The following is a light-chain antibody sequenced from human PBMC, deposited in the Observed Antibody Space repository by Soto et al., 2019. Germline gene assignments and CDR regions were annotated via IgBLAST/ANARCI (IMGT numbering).Light chain of an antibody. CDR2: GNS. J-gene: IGLJ2*01. CDR1: SSNIGAGYD. CDR3: QSYDSSLSGPVV. V-gene: IGLV1-40*01. Sequence: QSVVTPPPSVSGAPGQRVTISCTGSSSNIGAGYDVHWYQQLPGTAPKLLIYGNSNRPSGVPDRFSGSKSGTSASLAITGLQAEDEADYYCQSYDSSLSGPVVFGGGTKVTVL.